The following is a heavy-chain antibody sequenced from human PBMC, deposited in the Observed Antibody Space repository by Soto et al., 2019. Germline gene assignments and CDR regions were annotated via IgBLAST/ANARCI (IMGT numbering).Heavy chain of an antibody. J-gene: IGHJ6*03. CDR3: ARLFATYYYYIDV. Sequence: ETLSLTCTVSGGSISSSSYYWGWIRQPPGKGLEWVSAISGSGGSTYYADSVKGRFTISRDNSKNTLYLQMNSLRAEDTAVYYCARLFATYYYYIDVWGNGTTVTVSS. CDR2: ISGSGGST. V-gene: IGHV3-23*01. CDR1: GGSISSSSYY.